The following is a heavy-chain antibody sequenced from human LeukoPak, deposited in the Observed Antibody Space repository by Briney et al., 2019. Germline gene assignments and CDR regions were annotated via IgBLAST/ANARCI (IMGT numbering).Heavy chain of an antibody. CDR3: AKGGFLEGHAFDI. Sequence: GGSLRLSCAASGFTFSSHAMSWVRQAPGKGLEWVSAISGSGGSTYYADSVKGRFTISRDNSKNTLYLQMNSLRAEDTAVYYCAKGGFLEGHAFDIWGQGTMVTVSS. CDR1: GFTFSSHA. J-gene: IGHJ3*02. CDR2: ISGSGGST. D-gene: IGHD3-3*01. V-gene: IGHV3-23*01.